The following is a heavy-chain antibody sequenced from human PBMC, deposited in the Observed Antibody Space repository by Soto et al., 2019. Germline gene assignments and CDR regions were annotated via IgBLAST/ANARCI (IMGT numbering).Heavy chain of an antibody. Sequence: QVQLVQSGAEVKKPGASVKVSCKASGYTFTDYAMHWVRQAPGQGLEWMGWINAGNGNTKYSQNLQGRVTITRDTSASTAYMELSSLRSEDTAVYYCARRSYSSGWGFDYLGQGTLVTVSS. CDR3: ARRSYSSGWGFDY. J-gene: IGHJ4*02. V-gene: IGHV1-3*01. CDR1: GYTFTDYA. D-gene: IGHD6-19*01. CDR2: INAGNGNT.